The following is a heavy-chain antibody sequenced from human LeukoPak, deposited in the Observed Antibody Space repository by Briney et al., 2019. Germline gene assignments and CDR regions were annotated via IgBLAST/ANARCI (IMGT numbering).Heavy chain of an antibody. J-gene: IGHJ3*02. Sequence: ASVKLSCKASGYTFTGYYMHWVRQAPGQGLEWMGWINPNSGGTNYAQKFQGRVTMTRDTSISTAYMELSRLRSDDTAVYYCARRGSGYDFYAFDIWGQGTMVTVSS. V-gene: IGHV1-2*02. CDR1: GYTFTGYY. CDR3: ARRGSGYDFYAFDI. CDR2: INPNSGGT. D-gene: IGHD5-12*01.